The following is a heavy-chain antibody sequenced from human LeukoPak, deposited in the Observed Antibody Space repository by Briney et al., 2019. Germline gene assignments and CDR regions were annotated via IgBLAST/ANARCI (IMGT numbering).Heavy chain of an antibody. J-gene: IGHJ4*02. V-gene: IGHV5-51*01. Sequence: GESLKISCKGSGYSFTSYWIGWVRQMPGKGLEWMGIIYPGDSDTRYSPSFQGQVTISADKSISTAYLQWSSLKASDTAMYYCAREAPIAAAGIVNWGQGTLVTVSS. CDR1: GYSFTSYW. CDR2: IYPGDSDT. CDR3: AREAPIAAAGIVN. D-gene: IGHD6-13*01.